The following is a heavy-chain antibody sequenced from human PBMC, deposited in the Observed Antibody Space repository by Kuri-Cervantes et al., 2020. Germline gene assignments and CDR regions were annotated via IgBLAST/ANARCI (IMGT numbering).Heavy chain of an antibody. J-gene: IGHJ4*02. Sequence: GGSLRLSCAASGFTFSSYEMNWVRQAPGKGLVWVSRITGDGSGTTYADSVKGRFTISRDNAKNTLYLEMNSLRVEDTAVYYCARYIVSYGDYWGLGTLVTVSS. CDR1: GFTFSSYE. CDR3: ARYIVSYGDY. V-gene: IGHV3-74*01. D-gene: IGHD3-16*01. CDR2: ITGDGSGT.